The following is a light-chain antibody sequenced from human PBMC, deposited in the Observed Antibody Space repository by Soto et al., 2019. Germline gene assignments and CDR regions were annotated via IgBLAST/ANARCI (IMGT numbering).Light chain of an antibody. CDR3: QQYNNWPQT. V-gene: IGKV3-15*01. CDR1: QNVGSN. Sequence: VMTQCPATLSVSPLDRGTVSFRASQNVGSNLAWFPHKPGQAPRLLIYGESPRATGIPARFRGSGFGTEFTLTISSLQSEDFAVYYCQQYNNWPQTFGQGTKVDIK. J-gene: IGKJ1*01. CDR2: GES.